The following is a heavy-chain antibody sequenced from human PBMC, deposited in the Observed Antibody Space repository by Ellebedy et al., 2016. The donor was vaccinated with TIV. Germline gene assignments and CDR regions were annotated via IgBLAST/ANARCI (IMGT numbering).Heavy chain of an antibody. CDR3: ARSLSTTAGDY. D-gene: IGHD2/OR15-2a*01. J-gene: IGHJ4*02. CDR1: GYTFTSYG. CDR2: IGAYNSNT. Sequence: ASVKVSCKASGYTFTSYGISWVRQAPGQGLEWMGWIGAYNSNTNYAQKFQGRVTITADESTSTAYMELSSLRSEDTAVYYCARSLSTTAGDYWGQGTLVTVSS. V-gene: IGHV1-18*04.